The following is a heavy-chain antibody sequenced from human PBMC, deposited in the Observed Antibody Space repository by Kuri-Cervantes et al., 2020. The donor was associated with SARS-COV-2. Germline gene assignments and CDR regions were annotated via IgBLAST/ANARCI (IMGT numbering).Heavy chain of an antibody. D-gene: IGHD6-13*01. CDR2: IIPILGTA. CDR1: GGTFSSYA. V-gene: IGHV1-69*04. Sequence: GGSLRLSCKASGGTFSSYAISWVRQAPGQGLEWMGRIIPILGTANYAQKFQGRVTITADKSTSTAYMELSSLRSEDTAVYYCARDGSSWGEFDPWGQGTLVTVSS. J-gene: IGHJ5*02. CDR3: ARDGSSWGEFDP.